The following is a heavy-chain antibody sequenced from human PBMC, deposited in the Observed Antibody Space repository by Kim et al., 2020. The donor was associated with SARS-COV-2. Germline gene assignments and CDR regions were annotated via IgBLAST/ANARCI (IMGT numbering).Heavy chain of an antibody. CDR3: AREYGSGSYSWFDP. J-gene: IGHJ5*02. Sequence: ADSVKGRFTISRDNSKNTLYLRMNSLRAEDTAVYYCAREYGSGSYSWFDPWGQGTLVTVSS. V-gene: IGHV3-66*01. D-gene: IGHD3-10*01.